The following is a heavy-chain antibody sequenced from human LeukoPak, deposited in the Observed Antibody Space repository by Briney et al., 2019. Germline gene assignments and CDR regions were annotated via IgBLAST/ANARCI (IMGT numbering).Heavy chain of an antibody. Sequence: PGGSLRLSCSASGFTFSAYAMHWVRQAPGKGLEWVSAISGSGGSTYYADSVKGRFTISRDNSKNTLYLQMNSLRAEDTAVYYCAKDGAAVAASDYWGQGTLVTVSS. J-gene: IGHJ4*02. D-gene: IGHD6-19*01. CDR3: AKDGAAVAASDY. CDR1: GFTFSAYA. CDR2: ISGSGGST. V-gene: IGHV3-23*01.